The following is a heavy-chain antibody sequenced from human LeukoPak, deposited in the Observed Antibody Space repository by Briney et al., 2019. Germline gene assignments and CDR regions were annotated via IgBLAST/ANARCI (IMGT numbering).Heavy chain of an antibody. J-gene: IGHJ6*03. CDR3: ARDTVTMDYYYYYMDV. V-gene: IGHV4-39*07. D-gene: IGHD4-17*01. Sequence: KPSETLSLTCTVSGGSIGSSSYYWGWIRQPPGKGLEWIGSIYYSGSTYYNPSLKSRVTISVDTSKNQFSLKLSSVTAADTAVYYCARDTVTMDYYYYYMDVWGKGTTVTISS. CDR1: GGSIGSSSYY. CDR2: IYYSGST.